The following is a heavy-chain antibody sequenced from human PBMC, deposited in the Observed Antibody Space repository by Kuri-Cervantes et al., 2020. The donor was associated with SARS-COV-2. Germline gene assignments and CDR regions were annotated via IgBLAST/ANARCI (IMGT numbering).Heavy chain of an antibody. CDR1: GFTFSSYG. Sequence: LSLTCAASGFTFSSYGMHWVRQAPGKGLEWVAVIWYDGSNKYYADSVKGRFTISRDNSKNTLYLQMNNLRAEDTAVYYCAREGLVGATTGIDYWGQGTLVTVSS. D-gene: IGHD1-26*01. J-gene: IGHJ4*02. V-gene: IGHV3-33*01. CDR3: AREGLVGATTGIDY. CDR2: IWYDGSNK.